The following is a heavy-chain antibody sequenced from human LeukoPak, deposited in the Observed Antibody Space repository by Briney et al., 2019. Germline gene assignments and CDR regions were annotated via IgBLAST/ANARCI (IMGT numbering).Heavy chain of an antibody. J-gene: IGHJ4*02. D-gene: IGHD6-13*01. CDR3: ARDRPGGSSLDY. CDR1: GGSISSGGYY. V-gene: IGHV4-30-2*01. Sequence: PSETLSLTCTVSGGSISSGGYYWSWIRQPPGKGLEWIGYIYHSGSTYYNPSLKSRVTISVDRSKNQFSLKLSSVTAADTAVYYCARDRPGGSSLDYWGQGTLVTVSS. CDR2: IYHSGST.